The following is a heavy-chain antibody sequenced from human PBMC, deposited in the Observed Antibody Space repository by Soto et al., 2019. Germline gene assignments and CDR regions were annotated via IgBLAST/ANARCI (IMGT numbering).Heavy chain of an antibody. CDR3: AKSPKGQLVLLFFDY. J-gene: IGHJ4*02. V-gene: IGHV3-23*01. Sequence: GGALRLSCAASGFTFSSYAMSWVRQAPGKGLEWVSAISGSGGSTYYADSVKGRFTISRDNSKNTLYLQMNSLRAEDTAVYYCAKSPKGQLVLLFFDYWGQGTLVTVSS. D-gene: IGHD6-13*01. CDR1: GFTFSSYA. CDR2: ISGSGGST.